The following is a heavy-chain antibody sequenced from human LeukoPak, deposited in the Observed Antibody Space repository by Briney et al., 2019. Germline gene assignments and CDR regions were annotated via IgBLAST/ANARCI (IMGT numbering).Heavy chain of an antibody. V-gene: IGHV1-46*01. Sequence: GASVKVSCKASGFTLTKYYMHWVRHAPGQGPEWMGAIHPDGGGTSYAPNFQGGVTMTRSTGAVFMELAGLTYDDTAVYYCVREGGGSCSGGSCFRFDPWGQGTLVTVSS. CDR1: GFTLTKYY. CDR3: VREGGGSCSGGSCFRFDP. CDR2: IHPDGGGT. D-gene: IGHD2-15*01. J-gene: IGHJ5*02.